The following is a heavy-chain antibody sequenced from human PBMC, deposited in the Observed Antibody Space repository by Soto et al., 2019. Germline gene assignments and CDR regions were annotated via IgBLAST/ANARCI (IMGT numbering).Heavy chain of an antibody. CDR3: ARGGGQWLALGDYYYYMDV. Sequence: SETLSLTCTVSGDSISSYHWNWIRQPPGKGLELIGYIYYGGNTNYNPSLKSRVTISVDTSKNQFSLKLSSVTAAGTAVYYCARGGGQWLALGDYYYYMDVWGKGTTVTVSS. CDR1: GDSISSYH. V-gene: IGHV4-59*01. CDR2: IYYGGNT. D-gene: IGHD6-19*01. J-gene: IGHJ6*03.